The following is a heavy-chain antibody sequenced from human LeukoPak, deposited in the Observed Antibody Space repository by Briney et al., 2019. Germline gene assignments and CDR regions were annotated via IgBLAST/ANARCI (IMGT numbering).Heavy chain of an antibody. CDR3: ARSRGYSYGFFDY. J-gene: IGHJ4*02. CDR1: GSGFSSYA. D-gene: IGHD5-18*01. Sequence: GGSLRLSCAASGSGFSSYAMGWVRQAPGQGLEWVSAISGSASSIKYTDSVKGRVTITRDNSKSTLYLQMNSLRAEDTAVYYCARSRGYSYGFFDYWGQGTLVTVSS. CDR2: ISGSASSI. V-gene: IGHV3-23*01.